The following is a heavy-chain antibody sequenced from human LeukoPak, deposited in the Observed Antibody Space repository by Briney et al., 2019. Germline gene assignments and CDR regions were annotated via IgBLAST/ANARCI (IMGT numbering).Heavy chain of an antibody. CDR1: GFTFSSYD. Sequence: PGGSLRLSCAASGFTFSSYDMSWVRQAPGKGLEWVSAISGTGVTTFYADSVKGRFTISRDISKNTLYLQMDSLRTEDTALYYCARVGEARERYRSIDYWGQGTVVTVSS. CDR3: ARVGEARERYRSIDY. CDR2: ISGTGVTT. D-gene: IGHD3-10*01. J-gene: IGHJ4*02. V-gene: IGHV3-23*01.